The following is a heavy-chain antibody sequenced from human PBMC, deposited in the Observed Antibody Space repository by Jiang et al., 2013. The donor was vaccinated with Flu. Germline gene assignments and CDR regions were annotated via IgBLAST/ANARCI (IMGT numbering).Heavy chain of an antibody. CDR1: GYSISSGYY. CDR2: IYHSGSI. J-gene: IGHJ5*02. D-gene: IGHD5-24*01. Sequence: LLKPSETLSLTCAVSGYSISSGYYWGWIRQPPGKGLEWIGSIYHSGSIYYNPSLKSRVTISVDTSKNQFSLKLSSVTAADTAVYYCARRWGYNTEENWFDPWGQGTLVTVSS. V-gene: IGHV4-38-2*01. CDR3: ARRWGYNTEENWFDP.